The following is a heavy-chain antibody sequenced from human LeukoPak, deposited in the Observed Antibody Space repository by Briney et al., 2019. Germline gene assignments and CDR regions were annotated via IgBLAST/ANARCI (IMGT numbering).Heavy chain of an antibody. J-gene: IGHJ6*03. CDR1: GFSFNTYN. CDR3: ARDGAYPHYYYYYMDV. D-gene: IGHD3-16*01. CDR2: ISSDGSPI. V-gene: IGHV3-48*01. Sequence: GGSLRLSCAASGFSFNTYNMNWVRRAPGKGLEWVSHISSDGSPIYYADSVKGRFTISRDNAKNSVYLQMSSLRADDTAVYYCARDGAYPHYYYYYMDVWGKGTTVTVSS.